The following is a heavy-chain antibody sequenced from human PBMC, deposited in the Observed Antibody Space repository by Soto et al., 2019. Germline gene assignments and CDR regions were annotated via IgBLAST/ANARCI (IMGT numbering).Heavy chain of an antibody. V-gene: IGHV4-39*01. J-gene: IGHJ6*02. CDR1: GGSISSTDHY. Sequence: SETLSLTCTVSGGSISSTDHYWGWIRQPPGKGLEWLGSIYYAGSTFHNPSLKRRATISVDTSRNQFSLRLSSVTASDTAVYYCARLAFNCIRGSCEEYNFDGLDVWGQGTTVTVSS. CDR2: IYYAGST. D-gene: IGHD2-21*01. CDR3: ARLAFNCIRGSCEEYNFDGLDV.